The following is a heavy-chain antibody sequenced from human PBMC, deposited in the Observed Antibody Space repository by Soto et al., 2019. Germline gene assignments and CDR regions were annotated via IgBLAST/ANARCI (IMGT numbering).Heavy chain of an antibody. CDR1: GFTFSSYA. Sequence: GGSLRLSCAASGFTFSSYAMSWVRQAPGKGLEWVSAISGSGGSTYYAESVKGRFTISRDNSKNTLYLKMNSLRAEDTAVYYCAKGRITMVRGVIVGWGQGTLVTVSS. CDR2: ISGSGGST. D-gene: IGHD3-10*01. CDR3: AKGRITMVRGVIVG. J-gene: IGHJ4*02. V-gene: IGHV3-23*01.